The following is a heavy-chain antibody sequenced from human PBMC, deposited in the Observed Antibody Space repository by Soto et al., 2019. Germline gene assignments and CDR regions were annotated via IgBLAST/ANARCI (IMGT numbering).Heavy chain of an antibody. V-gene: IGHV3-33*01. J-gene: IGHJ6*02. CDR3: ARDGGGATVTTSYYYYYGMDV. CDR1: GFTFSSYG. CDR2: IWYDGSNK. D-gene: IGHD4-4*01. Sequence: QVQLVESGGGVVQPGRSLRLSCAASGFTFSSYGMHWVRQAPGKGLEWVAVIWYDGSNKYYADSVKGRFTISRDNSKNXLXLRXNSLRAEDTAVYYCARDGGGATVTTSYYYYYGMDVWGQGTTVTVSS.